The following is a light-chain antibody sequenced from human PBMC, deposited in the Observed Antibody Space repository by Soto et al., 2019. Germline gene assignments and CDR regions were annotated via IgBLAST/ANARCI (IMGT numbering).Light chain of an antibody. CDR3: SSYSMGGTDV. Sequence: QSVLTQPASVSGSPGQSITISCTGTSTDVGGYNYVSWFQHLPGKAPRLIIYDVSYRPSGASNRFSGSRSGNTASLTISGLQAEDEADYYCSSYSMGGTDVFGGGTKLTVL. CDR1: STDVGGYNY. CDR2: DVS. V-gene: IGLV2-14*03. J-gene: IGLJ2*01.